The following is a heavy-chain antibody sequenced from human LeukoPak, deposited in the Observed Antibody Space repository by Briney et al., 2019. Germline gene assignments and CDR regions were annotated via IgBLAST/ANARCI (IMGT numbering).Heavy chain of an antibody. V-gene: IGHV4-4*02. J-gene: IGHJ5*02. D-gene: IGHD5-12*01. Sequence: SGTLSLTCAVSGGSISSSNWWSWVRQPPGKGLEWIGEIYHSGSTNYNPSLKSRVTISVDKSKNQFSLKLSSVTAADTAVYYCARSGSGYGGYDRWFDPWGQGTLVTVSS. CDR3: ARSGSGYGGYDRWFDP. CDR2: IYHSGST. CDR1: GGSISSSNW.